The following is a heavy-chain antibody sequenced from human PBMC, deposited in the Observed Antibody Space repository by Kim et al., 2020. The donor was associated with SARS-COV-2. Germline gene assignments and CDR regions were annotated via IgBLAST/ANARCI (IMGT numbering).Heavy chain of an antibody. V-gene: IGHV3-30*02. Sequence: GRYTIYRDKSKNTLYLQMNSMRAEDTAVYYCAKDLMITFGGVIAQGDYFDYWGQGTLVTVSS. J-gene: IGHJ4*02. CDR3: AKDLMITFGGVIAQGDYFDY. D-gene: IGHD3-16*02.